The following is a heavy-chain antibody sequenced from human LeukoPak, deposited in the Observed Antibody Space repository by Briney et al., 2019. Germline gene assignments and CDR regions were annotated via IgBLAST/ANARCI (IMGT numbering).Heavy chain of an antibody. Sequence: GGSLRLSCAGSGFTFSTYWLHWVRQAPGKGLMWVSRIDNVGGNVRYADSMKGRFTISRDNAKNTVYLQMNSLTGEDTAVYYCAKAGRVSSGWRFDLWGQGTLVTVSS. CDR3: AKAGRVSSGWRFDL. D-gene: IGHD6-19*01. CDR1: GFTFSTYW. V-gene: IGHV3-74*01. CDR2: IDNVGGNV. J-gene: IGHJ4*02.